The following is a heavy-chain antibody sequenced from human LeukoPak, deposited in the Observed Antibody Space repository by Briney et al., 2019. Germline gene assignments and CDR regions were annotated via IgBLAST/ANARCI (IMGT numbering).Heavy chain of an antibody. J-gene: IGHJ4*02. CDR1: GGSISSISYY. V-gene: IGHV4-39*07. CDR2: MYYSGST. Sequence: MSSETLSLTCTVSGGSISSISYYWGWIRQPPGKGLEWIVSMYYSGSTYNNPSLKSRVTISVDTSKNQFSLKLSSVTAADTAVYYCARATRAARHFDYWGQGTLVTVSS. D-gene: IGHD6-6*01. CDR3: ARATRAARHFDY.